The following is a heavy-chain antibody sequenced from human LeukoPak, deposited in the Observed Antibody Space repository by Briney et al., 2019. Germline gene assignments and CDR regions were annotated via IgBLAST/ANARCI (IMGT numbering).Heavy chain of an antibody. Sequence: GGSLRLSCAASGFTFSSYTVNWVRQSPEEGLECVLYISSNYSCIYYADSVKGRFTIFRDNANNSLYLQMNSLRAEDTAVYYWARDRNYDYIWGSYRPDYFDYWGQGTLVTVSS. J-gene: IGHJ4*02. D-gene: IGHD3-16*02. V-gene: IGHV3-21*01. CDR2: ISSNYSCI. CDR3: ARDRNYDYIWGSYRPDYFDY. CDR1: GFTFSSYT.